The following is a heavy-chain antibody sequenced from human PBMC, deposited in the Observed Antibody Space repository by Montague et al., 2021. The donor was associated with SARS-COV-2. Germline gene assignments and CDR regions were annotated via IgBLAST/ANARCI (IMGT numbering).Heavy chain of an antibody. CDR3: ARMRYYYYMDV. CDR2: IDWDDDK. CDR1: GFTFSSYW. J-gene: IGHJ6*03. Sequence: LRLSCAASGFTFSSYWMSWVRQAPGKALEWLALIDWDDDKYYSTSPKTRLTISKDTSKNQVVLTMTNMDPVDTATYYCARMRYYYYMDVWGKGTTVTVSS. V-gene: IGHV2-70*20.